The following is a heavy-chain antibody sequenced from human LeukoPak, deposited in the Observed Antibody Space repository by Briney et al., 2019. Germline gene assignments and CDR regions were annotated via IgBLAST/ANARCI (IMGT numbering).Heavy chain of an antibody. V-gene: IGHV4-34*01. CDR2: INHRGST. J-gene: IGHJ4*02. CDR3: VFTVTPAYYFAS. D-gene: IGHD4-11*01. CDR1: GGPFSGYY. Sequence: SEPLSLPCAVYGGPFSGYYWSWLPQPPGKGLEWIGEINHRGSTNYNPSLKSRGTISVDTTKNQFSLKLSSVSAADTAVYFCVFTVTPAYYFASWGQRALITVSS.